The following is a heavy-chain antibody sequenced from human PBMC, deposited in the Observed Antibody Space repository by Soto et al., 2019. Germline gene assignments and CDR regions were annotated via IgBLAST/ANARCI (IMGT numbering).Heavy chain of an antibody. Sequence: GGSLRLSCAASGFTFSSYGMHWVRQAPGKGLEWVAVISYDGSNKYYADSVKGRFTISRDNSKNTLYLQMSSLRAEDTAVYYCVKDSWPDWLSRYNWFDPWGQGTLVTVSS. CDR3: VKDSWPDWLSRYNWFDP. J-gene: IGHJ5*02. CDR2: ISYDGSNK. CDR1: GFTFSSYG. D-gene: IGHD3-9*01. V-gene: IGHV3-30*18.